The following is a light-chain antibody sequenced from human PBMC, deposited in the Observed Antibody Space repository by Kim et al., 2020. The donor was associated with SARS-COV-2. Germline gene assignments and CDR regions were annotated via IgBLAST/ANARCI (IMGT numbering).Light chain of an antibody. J-gene: IGLJ3*02. CDR3: AIWYSNTWV. CDR2: YKSDSKK. Sequence: FTLTVRGGISVASYNIYWCQQKPGSLPQYLLRYKSDSKKQQASGVPSRFSGSKDASTNAGLLVISGLQSQDEADYYCAIWYSNTWVFGGGTQLTVL. V-gene: IGLV5-39*01. CDR1: GGISVASYN.